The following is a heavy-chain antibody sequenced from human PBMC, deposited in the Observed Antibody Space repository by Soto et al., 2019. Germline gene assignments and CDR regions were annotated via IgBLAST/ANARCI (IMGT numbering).Heavy chain of an antibody. CDR1: GFSFSISP. Sequence: PGGSLRLSCAASGFSFSISPMHWGRQAPGKGPEWVALISYDGTNKFYADSVKGRFTISRDNSKSMLYLQVDSLRPEDAAVYYCGRDRKTSGGQHWAFKDFDSWGQGTLVTVSS. J-gene: IGHJ5*01. V-gene: IGHV3-30-3*01. CDR2: ISYDGTNK. CDR3: GRDRKTSGGQHWAFKDFDS. D-gene: IGHD7-27*01.